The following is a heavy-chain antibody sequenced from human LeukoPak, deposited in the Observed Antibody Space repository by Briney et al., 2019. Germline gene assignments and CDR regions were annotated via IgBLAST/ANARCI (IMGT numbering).Heavy chain of an antibody. D-gene: IGHD3-16*01. CDR3: ARDRSLGELTTESPSFDS. J-gene: IGHJ4*02. V-gene: IGHV4-4*08. CDR1: GGSISSYY. CDR2: IYTSGST. Sequence: SSETLSLTCTVSGGSISSYYWSWIRQPPGKGLEWIGYIYTSGSTKYNPSLKSRVTMSVDTSKNQFSLKLSSVTAADTAVYYCARDRSLGELTTESPSFDSWGQGTLVTVSS.